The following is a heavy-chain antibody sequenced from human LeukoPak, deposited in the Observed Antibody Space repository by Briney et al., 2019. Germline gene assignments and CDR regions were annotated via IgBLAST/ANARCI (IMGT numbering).Heavy chain of an antibody. D-gene: IGHD3-10*01. CDR1: GFTFSSYA. J-gene: IGHJ6*02. CDR3: AKAYYYGSGSFPYGMDV. Sequence: PGGSLRLSCAASGFTFSSYAMSWVRQAPGKGLEWVSAISGSGGSTYYADSVKGRFTISRDNSKNTLYLQMNSLRAEDTAVYYCAKAYYYGSGSFPYGMDVWGQGTTVTVSS. V-gene: IGHV3-23*01. CDR2: ISGSGGST.